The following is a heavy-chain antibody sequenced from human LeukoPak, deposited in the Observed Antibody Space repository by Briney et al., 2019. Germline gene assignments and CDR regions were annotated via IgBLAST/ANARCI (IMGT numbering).Heavy chain of an antibody. D-gene: IGHD1-26*01. CDR1: GFTFSRNW. CDR3: ARVGFGGVGATFDS. V-gene: IGHV3-7*01. J-gene: IGHJ4*02. Sequence: GGSLRLSCAASGFTFSRNWMSWVRQAPGKGLEWVANIKQDGSEKYYVDSVKGRFTISRDNAKNSLYLQTNSLRAEDTAVYYCARVGFGGVGATFDSWGQGTLVTVSS. CDR2: IKQDGSEK.